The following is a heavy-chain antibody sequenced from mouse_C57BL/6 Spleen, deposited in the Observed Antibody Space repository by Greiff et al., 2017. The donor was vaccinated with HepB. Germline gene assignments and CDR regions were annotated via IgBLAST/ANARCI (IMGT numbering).Heavy chain of an antibody. CDR2: IYPSDSET. V-gene: IGHV1-61*01. Sequence: QVQLQQPGAELVRPGSSVKLSCKASGYTFTSYWMDWVKQRPGQGLEWIGNIYPSDSETHYNQKFKDKATLTVDKSSSTAYMQLSSLTSEDSAVYYCARDYYGSSYAMDYWGQGTSVTVSS. D-gene: IGHD1-1*01. J-gene: IGHJ4*01. CDR3: ARDYYGSSYAMDY. CDR1: GYTFTSYW.